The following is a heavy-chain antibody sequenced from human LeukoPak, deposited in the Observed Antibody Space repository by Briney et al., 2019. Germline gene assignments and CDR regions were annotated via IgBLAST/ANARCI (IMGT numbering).Heavy chain of an antibody. V-gene: IGHV3-23*01. D-gene: IGHD3-10*01. CDR2: ISGSGGST. J-gene: IGHJ4*02. CDR1: GFTFSRYY. CDR3: AKLPLRTYYYGSGSLAV. Sequence: PGGSLRLSCAASGFTFSRYYMHWVRQAPGKGLEWVSAISGSGGSTYYADSVKGRFTISRDNSKNTLYLQMNSLRAEDTAVYYCAKLPLRTYYYGSGSLAVWGQGTLVTVSS.